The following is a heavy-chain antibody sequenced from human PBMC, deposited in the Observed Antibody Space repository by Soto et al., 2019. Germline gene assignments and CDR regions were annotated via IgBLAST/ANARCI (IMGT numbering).Heavy chain of an antibody. CDR1: GYTFTSYG. CDR2: ISAYNGNT. V-gene: IGHV1-18*01. CDR3: ARATSGSVLWFGELLYDYYGMDV. D-gene: IGHD3-10*01. Sequence: ASVKVSCKASGYTFTSYGISWVRQAPGQGLERMGWISAYNGNTNYAQKLQGRVTMTTDTSTSTAYMELRSLRSDDTAVYYCARATSGSVLWFGELLYDYYGMDVWGQGTTVTVSS. J-gene: IGHJ6*02.